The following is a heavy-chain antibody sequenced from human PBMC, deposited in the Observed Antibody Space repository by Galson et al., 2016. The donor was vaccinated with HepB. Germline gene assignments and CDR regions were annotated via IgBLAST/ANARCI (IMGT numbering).Heavy chain of an antibody. Sequence: SGAEVKEPGESLRISCQGSGYRLTDYWITWVRQVPGKGLQWMGRIDPDDSYTNYSPSFQGHVTISVDKSINTAYLQWSTLKASDTAIYYCARALEYGSRNYYFYCAMDVWGPGTTVIVSS. D-gene: IGHD4-17*01. CDR2: IDPDDSYT. CDR1: GYRLTDYW. J-gene: IGHJ6*02. V-gene: IGHV5-10-1*01. CDR3: ARALEYGSRNYYFYCAMDV.